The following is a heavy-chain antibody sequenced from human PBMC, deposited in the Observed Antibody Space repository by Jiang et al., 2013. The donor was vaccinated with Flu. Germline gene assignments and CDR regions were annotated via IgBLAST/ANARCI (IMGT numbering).Heavy chain of an antibody. CDR2: IYYSGRT. J-gene: IGHJ3*02. Sequence: SGASISGGEYYWSWIRQHPGKGLEWIGYIYYSGRTYYNPSLKSRVIISVDTSVNQFSLKVNSVTAADTAVYYCSRRYFDGDAFDIWGQGTMVTVSS. CDR1: GASISGGEYY. D-gene: IGHD3-9*01. V-gene: IGHV4-31*02. CDR3: SRRYFDGDAFDI.